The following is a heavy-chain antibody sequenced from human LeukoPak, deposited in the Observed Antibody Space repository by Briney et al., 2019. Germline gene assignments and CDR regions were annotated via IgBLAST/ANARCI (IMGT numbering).Heavy chain of an antibody. D-gene: IGHD3-10*01. CDR2: IYRSGST. Sequence: SKTLSLTCTVSGGSISSGGYYWSWIRQHPGKGLEWIGSIYRSGSTYYNPSLKSQISMSVDTSKNQFSLRLSSVTAADTAVYYCARALRTYWFDPWGQGTLVTVSS. J-gene: IGHJ5*02. CDR1: GGSISSGGYY. V-gene: IGHV4-31*01. CDR3: ARALRTYWFDP.